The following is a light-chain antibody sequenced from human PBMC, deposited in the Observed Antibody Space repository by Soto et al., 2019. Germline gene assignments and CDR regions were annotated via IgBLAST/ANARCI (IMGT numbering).Light chain of an antibody. Sequence: EMVMTQSPATLSVSPGEGATLSCRASQSVNNNLAWYQQRPGQVPRLLIYGASTRATGIPARFSGSGSGTEFTRTISSLQSEDFAVYYCQQYNDFPRAFGQGTKVEIK. CDR3: QQYNDFPRA. J-gene: IGKJ1*01. V-gene: IGKV3-15*01. CDR1: QSVNNN. CDR2: GAS.